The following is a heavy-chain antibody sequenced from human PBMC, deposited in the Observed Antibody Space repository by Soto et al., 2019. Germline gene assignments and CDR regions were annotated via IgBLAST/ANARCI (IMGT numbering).Heavy chain of an antibody. D-gene: IGHD3-16*01. Sequence: EVQLLESRGGLVQPGGSLRLYCAASGFTFSSYVMTWVRQAPGKGLEWVSAISGSGGSTYYAASVKGRFTISSDNSKNTLDLQMNSLRAEDTSVYYCATYDDRYCYYYYYMDVWGKGTTVTVSS. CDR3: ATYDDRYCYYYYYMDV. J-gene: IGHJ6*03. V-gene: IGHV3-23*01. CDR2: ISGSGGST. CDR1: GFTFSSYV.